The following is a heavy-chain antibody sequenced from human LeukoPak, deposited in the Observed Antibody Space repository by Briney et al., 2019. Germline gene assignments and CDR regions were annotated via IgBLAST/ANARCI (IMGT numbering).Heavy chain of an antibody. CDR3: AKGRYYNILTGYYVRRGLDY. J-gene: IGHJ4*02. CDR2: IRYDGGNK. CDR1: GFTFSNYG. V-gene: IGHV3-30*02. D-gene: IGHD3-9*01. Sequence: GGSLRLSCAASGFTFSNYGMHWVRQAPGKGLEWVAFIRYDGGNKYYADSVKGRFTISRDSSKNTLFLQMNSLRAEDTAVYYCAKGRYYNILTGYYVRRGLDYWGQGTLVTVSS.